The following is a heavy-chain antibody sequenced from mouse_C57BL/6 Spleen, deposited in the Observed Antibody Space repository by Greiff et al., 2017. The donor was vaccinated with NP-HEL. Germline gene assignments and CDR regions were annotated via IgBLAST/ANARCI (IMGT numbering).Heavy chain of an antibody. Sequence: VKLMESGAELARPGASVKLSCKASGYTFTSYGISWVKQRTGQGLEWIGEIYPRSGNTYYNEKFKGKATLTADKSSSTAYMELRSLTSEDSAVYFCARDYGNYGGYWGQGTTLTVSS. D-gene: IGHD2-1*01. CDR1: GYTFTSYG. CDR2: IYPRSGNT. CDR3: ARDYGNYGGY. V-gene: IGHV1-81*01. J-gene: IGHJ2*01.